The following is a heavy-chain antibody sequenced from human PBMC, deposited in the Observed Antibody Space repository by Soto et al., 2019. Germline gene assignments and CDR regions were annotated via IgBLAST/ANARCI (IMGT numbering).Heavy chain of an antibody. V-gene: IGHV3-48*02. CDR2: ISSSSSSTI. CDR1: GFTFSSYS. D-gene: IGHD6-19*01. J-gene: IGHJ5*02. Sequence: GGSLRLSCAASGFTFSSYSMNWVRQAPGKGLEWVSYISSSSSSTIYYADSVKGRFTISRDNAKNSLYPQMNSLRDEDTAVYYCARDSEQWLAEYNWFDPWGKGTLVTVSS. CDR3: ARDSEQWLAEYNWFDP.